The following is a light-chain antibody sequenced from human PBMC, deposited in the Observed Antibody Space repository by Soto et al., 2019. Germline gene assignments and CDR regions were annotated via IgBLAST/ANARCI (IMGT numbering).Light chain of an antibody. Sequence: EIVMTQSPATLSLSPGERATLSCGASQSISNDLAWYQQTPGQAPRLLISGASTRATGIPARFGGSGSGTEFTLTISSLQSEDSAVYDGQQYKKWPPITFGQGTKVDIK. V-gene: IGKV3D-15*01. J-gene: IGKJ1*01. CDR1: QSISND. CDR3: QQYKKWPPIT. CDR2: GAS.